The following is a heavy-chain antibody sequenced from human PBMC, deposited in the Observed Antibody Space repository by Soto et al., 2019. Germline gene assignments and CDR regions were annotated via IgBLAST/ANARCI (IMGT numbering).Heavy chain of an antibody. Sequence: QVQLVESGGGVVQPGRSLRLSCAASGFTFSSYGMHWVRQAPGKGLEWVAVIWYDGSNKYYADSVKGRFTISRDNSKNTLYLQMNSLRAEDTAVYYCARGVSGSYYVGMFAYWGQGTLVTVSS. CDR1: GFTFSSYG. CDR2: IWYDGSNK. D-gene: IGHD1-26*01. V-gene: IGHV3-33*01. CDR3: ARGVSGSYYVGMFAY. J-gene: IGHJ4*02.